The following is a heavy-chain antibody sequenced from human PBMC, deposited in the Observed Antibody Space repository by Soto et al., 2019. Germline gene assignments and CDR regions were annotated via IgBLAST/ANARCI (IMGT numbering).Heavy chain of an antibody. CDR2: TYYRSKWYN. V-gene: IGHV6-1*01. CDR1: GDSVSSNSAA. Sequence: SQTLSLTCAMSGDSVSSNSAAWNWIRQSPSRGLEWLGRTYYRSKWYNDYAVSVKSRITINPDTSKNQFSLQLNSVTPEDTAVYYCARDQDDFWSGYPVSAFDIWGQGTMVTVSS. J-gene: IGHJ3*02. D-gene: IGHD3-3*01. CDR3: ARDQDDFWSGYPVSAFDI.